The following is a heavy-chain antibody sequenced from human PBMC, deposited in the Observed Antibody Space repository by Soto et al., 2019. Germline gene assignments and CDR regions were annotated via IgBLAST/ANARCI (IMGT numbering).Heavy chain of an antibody. CDR2: IYYSGSA. V-gene: IGHV4-59*01. CDR1: GGSISSYY. J-gene: IGHJ6*02. CDR3: ARGPVPGMDV. Sequence: SGTLSLTCTASGGSISSYYWSWIRQPPVKVLEWIGYIYYSGSANYNPSLKSRVTISVDTSKNQFSLKLSSVTAAHTAVYYCARGPVPGMDVWGQGTTVTVSS. D-gene: IGHD2-2*01.